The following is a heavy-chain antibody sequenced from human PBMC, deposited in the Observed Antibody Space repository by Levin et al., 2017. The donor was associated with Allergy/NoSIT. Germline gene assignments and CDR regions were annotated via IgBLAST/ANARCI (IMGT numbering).Heavy chain of an antibody. J-gene: IGHJ4*02. CDR2: ISGYNGNT. Sequence: NPGESLKISCKASGYTFTSYDISWVRQAPGQGLEWMGWISGYNGNTNYAQKVQGRVTLTTDTSTTTAYMELRSLRSDDTAVYYCARGGAATGYHYWGQGTLVTVSS. CDR3: ARGGAATGYHY. V-gene: IGHV1-18*01. D-gene: IGHD6-13*01. CDR1: GYTFTSYD.